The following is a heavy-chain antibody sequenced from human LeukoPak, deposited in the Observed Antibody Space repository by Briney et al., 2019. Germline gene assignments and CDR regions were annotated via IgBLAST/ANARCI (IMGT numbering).Heavy chain of an antibody. J-gene: IGHJ4*02. V-gene: IGHV5-51*01. CDR1: GYSFTSYW. Sequence: GESLKISCQGSGYSFTSYWIGWVRQMPGKGLEWMGIIYPGDSDTRYSPSFQGQVTISADKSISTAYLQWSCLKASDTAMYYCARRAHCSSTSCHFDYWGQGTLVTVSS. CDR2: IYPGDSDT. D-gene: IGHD2-2*01. CDR3: ARRAHCSSTSCHFDY.